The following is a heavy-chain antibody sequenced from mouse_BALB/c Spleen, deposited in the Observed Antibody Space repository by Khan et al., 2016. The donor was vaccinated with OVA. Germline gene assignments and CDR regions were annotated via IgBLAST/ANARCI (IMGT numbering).Heavy chain of an antibody. CDR1: GHTFPNLG. V-gene: IGHV9-3-1*01. D-gene: IGHD2-10*01. Sequence: QVQLKQSGPELKKPGETVKISCKASGHTFPNLGMNWVKQAPGKGLKWMGWINTYTGEPTYADDFNGRFAFSLEASASPAYLQINNLTNEDTATYFCARPPYFSYAMDNWGQGTSVTVSS. J-gene: IGHJ4*01. CDR3: ARPPYFSYAMDN. CDR2: INTYTGEP.